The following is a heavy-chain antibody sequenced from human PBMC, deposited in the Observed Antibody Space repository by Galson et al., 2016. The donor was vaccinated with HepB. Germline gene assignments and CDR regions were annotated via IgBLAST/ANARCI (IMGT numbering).Heavy chain of an antibody. CDR1: GFAFNTYW. D-gene: IGHD2-21*02. V-gene: IGHV3-7*03. Sequence: SLRLSCAASGFAFNTYWMSWVRQAPGKGLEWVANIKEDGSEKYYVDSVKGRFTISRDNAKKSVYLQMNSLRGEDTAVYYCTRDGRTDCGGHCYPFDYWGQGTLVTVSS. CDR2: IKEDGSEK. J-gene: IGHJ4*02. CDR3: TRDGRTDCGGHCYPFDY.